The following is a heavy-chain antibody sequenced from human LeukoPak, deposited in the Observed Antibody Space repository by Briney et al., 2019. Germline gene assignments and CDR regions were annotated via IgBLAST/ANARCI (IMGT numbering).Heavy chain of an antibody. Sequence: ASVKVSCKASGGTFSSYAISWVRQAPGQGLEWMGRIIPLLGIANYAQKFQGRVTIYMDMSSLRSEDTAVYYCARDRTTVYPPDPFDIWGQGTMVTVSS. V-gene: IGHV1-69*04. CDR3: ARDRTTVYPPDPFDI. D-gene: IGHD4-11*01. J-gene: IGHJ3*02. CDR2: IIPLLGIA. CDR1: GGTFSSYA.